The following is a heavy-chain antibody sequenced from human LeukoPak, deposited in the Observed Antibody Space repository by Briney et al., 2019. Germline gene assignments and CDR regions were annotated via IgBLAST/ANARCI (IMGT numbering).Heavy chain of an antibody. V-gene: IGHV3-48*02. Sequence: GGCLRLSCGASGFPFSDYSVNWVRQAPGKGLEWVSYISSSSTTIFYADSVKGRFTISRDNAKNSLFLQMNGLRDEDTALYYCARERVIAAAGDGFDSWGQGTLVTVSS. CDR1: GFPFSDYS. CDR3: ARERVIAAAGDGFDS. CDR2: ISSSSTTI. J-gene: IGHJ4*02. D-gene: IGHD2-21*01.